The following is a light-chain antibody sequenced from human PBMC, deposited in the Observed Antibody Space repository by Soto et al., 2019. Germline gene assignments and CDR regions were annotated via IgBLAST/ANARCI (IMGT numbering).Light chain of an antibody. V-gene: IGLV7-46*01. J-gene: IGLJ3*02. CDR2: DTS. CDR3: LLSYSGDVV. CDR1: PGPVTSTHY. Sequence: QTVVTQDPSLTVSPGGTVTLTCDSSPGPVTSTHYPYWFQQKPGQAPRTLIYDTSNRHSWTPARFSGSLLGGKAALTLSGAQPEDEAEYHCLLSYSGDVVFGGGTKVTVI.